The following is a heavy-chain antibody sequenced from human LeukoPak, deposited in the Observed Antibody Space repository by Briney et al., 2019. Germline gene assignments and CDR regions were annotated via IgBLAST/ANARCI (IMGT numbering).Heavy chain of an antibody. CDR2: IIPIFGTA. V-gene: IGHV1-69*06. D-gene: IGHD3-10*01. J-gene: IGHJ4*02. CDR3: ARGDYYGSGSYPY. Sequence: ASVKVSCKASGGTFSSCAISWVRQAPGQGLEWMGGIIPIFGTANYAQKFQGRVTITADRSTSTAYMELSSLRSEDTAVYYCARGDYYGSGSYPYWGQGTLVTVSS. CDR1: GGTFSSCA.